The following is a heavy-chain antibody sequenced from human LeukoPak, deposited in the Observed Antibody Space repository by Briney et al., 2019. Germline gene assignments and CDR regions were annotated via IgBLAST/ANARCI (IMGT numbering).Heavy chain of an antibody. J-gene: IGHJ4*02. D-gene: IGHD2-2*01. Sequence: PSETLSLTCAVYGGSFSGYYWSWIRQPPGKGLEWIGEINHSGSTNYNPSLKSRVTISVDTSKNQFSLKLSSVTAADTAVYYCARGPEDIVVVPAAKSGFDYWGQGTLVTVSS. CDR1: GGSFSGYY. CDR2: INHSGST. V-gene: IGHV4-34*01. CDR3: ARGPEDIVVVPAAKSGFDY.